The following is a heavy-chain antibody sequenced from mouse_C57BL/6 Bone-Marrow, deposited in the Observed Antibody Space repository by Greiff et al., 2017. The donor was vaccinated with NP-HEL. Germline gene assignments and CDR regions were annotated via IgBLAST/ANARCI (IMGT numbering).Heavy chain of an antibody. D-gene: IGHD1-1*01. V-gene: IGHV5-4*01. CDR1: GFTFSSYA. CDR2: ISDGGSYT. J-gene: IGHJ2*01. Sequence: EVHLVESGGGLVKPGGSLKLSCAASGFTFSSYAMSWVRQTPEKRLEWVATISDGGSYTYYPDNVKGRFTISRDNAKNNLYLQMSHLKSEDTAMYYCARDYGSSDFDYWGQGTTLTVSS. CDR3: ARDYGSSDFDY.